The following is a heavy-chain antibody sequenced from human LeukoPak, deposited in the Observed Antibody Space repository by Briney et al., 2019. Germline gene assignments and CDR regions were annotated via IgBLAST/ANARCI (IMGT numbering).Heavy chain of an antibody. Sequence: GASVKVSCKASGYTFTSYAMNWVRQAPGQGLEWMGWINTNTGNPTYAQGFTGRFVFSLDTSVSTAYLQISSLKAEDTAVYYCARDSGGYGDYDRTLNNWFDPWGQGTLVTVSS. CDR3: ARDSGGYGDYDRTLNNWFDP. CDR1: GYTFTSYA. D-gene: IGHD4-17*01. V-gene: IGHV7-4-1*02. CDR2: INTNTGNP. J-gene: IGHJ5*02.